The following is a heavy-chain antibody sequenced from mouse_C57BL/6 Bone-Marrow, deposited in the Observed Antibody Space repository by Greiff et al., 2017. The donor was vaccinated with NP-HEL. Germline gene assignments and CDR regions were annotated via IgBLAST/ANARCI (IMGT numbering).Heavy chain of an antibody. V-gene: IGHV1-64*01. Sequence: PGASVKLSCKASGYTFTSYWMHWVKQRPGQGLEWIGMIHPNSGSTNYNEKFKSKATLTVDKSSSTAYMQLSSLTSEDSAVYYCARCPTTVVAWYFDVWGTGTTVTVSS. CDR3: ARCPTTVVAWYFDV. D-gene: IGHD1-1*01. J-gene: IGHJ1*03. CDR2: IHPNSGST. CDR1: GYTFTSYW.